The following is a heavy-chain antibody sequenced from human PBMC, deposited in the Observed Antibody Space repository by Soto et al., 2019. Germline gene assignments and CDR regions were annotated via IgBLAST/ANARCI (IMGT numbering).Heavy chain of an antibody. CDR3: ARDPPGVATISITDYYYYMDV. CDR1: GFTFSSYG. J-gene: IGHJ6*03. Sequence: GGSLRLSCAASGFTFSSYGMHWVRQAPGKGLEWVAVIWYDGSNKYYADSVKGRFTISRDNSKNTLYLQMNSLRAEDTAVYYCARDPPGVATISITDYYYYMDVWGKGTTVTVSS. D-gene: IGHD5-12*01. CDR2: IWYDGSNK. V-gene: IGHV3-33*01.